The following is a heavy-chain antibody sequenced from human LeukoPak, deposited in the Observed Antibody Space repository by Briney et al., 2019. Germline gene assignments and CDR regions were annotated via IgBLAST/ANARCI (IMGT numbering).Heavy chain of an antibody. CDR3: GRRVYEFWSGYYDGDDY. D-gene: IGHD3-3*01. CDR1: GGSISSSSYY. J-gene: IGHJ4*02. CDR2: IYYSGST. Sequence: SETLSLTCTVSGGSISSSSYYWGWIRQPPGKGLEWIGSIYYSGSTYYNPSLKSRVTISVDTSKNQFSLELSSVTAADTAVYYCGRRVYEFWSGYYDGDDYWRKGNLVTLSS. V-gene: IGHV4-39*01.